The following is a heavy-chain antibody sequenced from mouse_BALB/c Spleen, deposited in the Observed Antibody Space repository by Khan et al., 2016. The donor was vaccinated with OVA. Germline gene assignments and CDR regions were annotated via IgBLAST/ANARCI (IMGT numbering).Heavy chain of an antibody. D-gene: IGHD1-1*01. CDR3: ARRGLRWKFGY. CDR2: INPSTGYT. Sequence: QVRLQQSGAELAKPGASVKMSCKASGYTFINYWILWVKQRPGQGLEWIGYINPSTGYTEYNQNFKDKATLTADKSSSTAYLQLSSLTSEDSAVFDCARRGLRWKFGYWGQGTTLTVSS. J-gene: IGHJ2*01. CDR1: GYTFINYW. V-gene: IGHV1-7*01.